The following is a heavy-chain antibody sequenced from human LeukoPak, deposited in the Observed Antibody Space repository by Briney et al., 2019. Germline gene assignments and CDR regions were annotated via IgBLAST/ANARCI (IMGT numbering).Heavy chain of an antibody. CDR3: ARGAGYSSSWFDY. CDR2: IWYDGSNK. J-gene: IGHJ4*02. D-gene: IGHD6-13*01. CDR1: GFTFSSYG. Sequence: GGSLRLSCAASGFTFSSYGMHWVRQAPGKGLEWVAVIWYDGSNKYYADSVKGRFTISRDNSKNTLYLQMNSLRAEETAVYYCARGAGYSSSWFDYWGQGTLVTVSS. V-gene: IGHV3-33*01.